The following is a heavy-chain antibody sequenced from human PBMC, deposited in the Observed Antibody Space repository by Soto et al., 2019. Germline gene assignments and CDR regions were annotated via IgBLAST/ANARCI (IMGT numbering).Heavy chain of an antibody. CDR3: ARGNSGAYLSWFDP. CDR1: GFTFSSYS. D-gene: IGHD4-17*01. J-gene: IGHJ5*02. Sequence: EVQLVESGGGLVQPGGSLRLSCAASGFTFSSYSMNWVRQAPGKGLEWVSYISSSSSTIYYADSVKGRFTISRDNAKNSLYMQMNSLRDEDTAVYYGARGNSGAYLSWFDPWGQGTLVTVSS. CDR2: ISSSSSTI. V-gene: IGHV3-48*02.